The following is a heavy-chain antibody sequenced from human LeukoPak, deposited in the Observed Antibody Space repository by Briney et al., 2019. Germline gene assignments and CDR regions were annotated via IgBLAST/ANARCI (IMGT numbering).Heavy chain of an antibody. V-gene: IGHV1-8*01. J-gene: IGHJ5*02. CDR3: ARCNITVAGIQTYNWFDP. Sequence: ASVKVSCKTSGYTFTSYDINWVRQATGQGLEWMGWMNPNGGNTGYAQKFQGRVTMTRDTSISTAYMELSSLRSEDTAVYYCARCNITVAGIQTYNWFDPWGQGTLVTVSS. CDR1: GYTFTSYD. D-gene: IGHD6-19*01. CDR2: MNPNGGNT.